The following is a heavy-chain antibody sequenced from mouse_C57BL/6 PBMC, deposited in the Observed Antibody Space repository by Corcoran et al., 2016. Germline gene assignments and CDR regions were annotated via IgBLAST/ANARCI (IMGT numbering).Heavy chain of an antibody. J-gene: IGHJ4*01. CDR2: INTYSGVP. CDR1: GYTFTTYG. Sequence: QIQLVQSGPELKKPGETVKISCKASGYTFTTYGMSWVKQAPGKGLKWMGWINTYSGVPTYADDFKGRFAFSLETSASTAYLQINKLKNEDTATYFCARSPRPGDYWGQGTSVTVSS. CDR3: ARSPRPGDY. V-gene: IGHV9-3*01.